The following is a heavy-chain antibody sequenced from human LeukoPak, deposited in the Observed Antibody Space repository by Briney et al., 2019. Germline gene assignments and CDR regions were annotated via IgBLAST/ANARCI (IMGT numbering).Heavy chain of an antibody. D-gene: IGHD3-3*01. CDR2: ISAYKGNT. CDR1: GFTLSSYG. CDR3: ARGYYDFWSGSPSNTGAFDI. J-gene: IGHJ3*02. V-gene: IGHV1-18*01. Sequence: GAPVKGSFKASGFTLSSYGIRWGGQAPGQGVEWMGWISAYKGNTNYAQKLQGRVTMTTDTSTSTAYMELSSLRSEDTAVYYCARGYYDFWSGSPSNTGAFDIWGQGTMVTVSS.